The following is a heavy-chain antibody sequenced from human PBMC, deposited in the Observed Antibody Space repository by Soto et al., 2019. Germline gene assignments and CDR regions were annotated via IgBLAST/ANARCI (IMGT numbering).Heavy chain of an antibody. CDR2: ISYDGSNK. CDR3: ARRLRGGGSYYGVIDY. V-gene: IGHV3-30-3*01. D-gene: IGHD1-26*01. Sequence: GGSLRLSCAASGFTFSSYAMHWVRQAPGKGLEWVAVISYDGSNKYYADSVKGRFTISRDNSKNTLYLQMNSLRAEDTAVYYCARRLRGGGSYYGVIDYWGQGTLVTVSS. J-gene: IGHJ4*02. CDR1: GFTFSSYA.